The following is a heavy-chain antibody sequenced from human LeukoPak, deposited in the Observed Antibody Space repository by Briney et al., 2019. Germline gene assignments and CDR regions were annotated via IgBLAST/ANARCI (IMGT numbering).Heavy chain of an antibody. CDR1: GGSLNNNY. J-gene: IGHJ4*02. CDR3: AVTYYDFWSHFDY. Sequence: PSETLFLTCDVSGGSLNNNYWSWIRQPPGKGLEWIGYIYYNGETNYNPSLKSRVTISVDTSKNQFSLKLSSVTAADTAVYYCAVTYYDFWSHFDYWSQGTLVTVSS. V-gene: IGHV4-59*04. CDR2: IYYNGET. D-gene: IGHD3-3*01.